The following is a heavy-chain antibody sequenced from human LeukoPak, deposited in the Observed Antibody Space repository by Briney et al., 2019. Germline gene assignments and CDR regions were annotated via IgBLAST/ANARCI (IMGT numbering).Heavy chain of an antibody. CDR3: ARDRGVGTPDY. J-gene: IGHJ4*02. Sequence: GGSLRLSCAASGFTFSSYSMNWVRQAPGKGLEWVSYISSSSRTIYYADSVKGRLTISRDNAKNSLHLQMNSLRDEDTAVYYCARDRGVGTPDYWGQGTLVTVSS. CDR2: ISSSSRTI. V-gene: IGHV3-48*02. CDR1: GFTFSSYS. D-gene: IGHD1-26*01.